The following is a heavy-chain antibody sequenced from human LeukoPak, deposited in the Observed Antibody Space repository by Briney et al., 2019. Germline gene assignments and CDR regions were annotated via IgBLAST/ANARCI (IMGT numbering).Heavy chain of an antibody. J-gene: IGHJ6*03. V-gene: IGHV3-49*04. CDR3: TRDGGGYSYGCPLGYYYYMDV. CDR2: IRSKAYGGTT. CDR1: GFTFSNAW. Sequence: GGSLRLSCAASGFTFSNAWMSWVRQAPGKGLEWVGFIRSKAYGGTTEYAASVKGRFTISRDDSKSIAYLQMNSLKTEDTAVYYCTRDGGGYSYGCPLGYYYYMDVWGKGTTVTVSS. D-gene: IGHD5-18*01.